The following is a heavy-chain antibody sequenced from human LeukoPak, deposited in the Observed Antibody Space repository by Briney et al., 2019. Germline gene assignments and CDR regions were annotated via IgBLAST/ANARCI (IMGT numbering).Heavy chain of an antibody. CDR2: FSGSGGST. CDR3: AELGITMIGGV. Sequence: GGSLRLSCAASGVTFSSYAMSWVRQAPGKGLECISGFSGSGGSTYYADSVKGRFTISRDNSKNTLYLQMTSLRAEDTAVYYCAELGITMIGGVWGKGTTVTISS. CDR1: GVTFSSYA. J-gene: IGHJ6*04. V-gene: IGHV3-23*01. D-gene: IGHD3-10*02.